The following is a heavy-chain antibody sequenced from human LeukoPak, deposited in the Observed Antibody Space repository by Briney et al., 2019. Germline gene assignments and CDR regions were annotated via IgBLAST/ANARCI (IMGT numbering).Heavy chain of an antibody. CDR3: ARVPFDYSNYDY. Sequence: GSLRLSCAASGFTFSSYAMHWVRQAPGKGLEWVAVISYDGSNKYYADSVKGRFTISRDNSKNTLYLQMNSLRAEDTAVYYCARVPFDYSNYDYWGQGTLVTVSS. D-gene: IGHD4-11*01. CDR2: ISYDGSNK. V-gene: IGHV3-30-3*01. CDR1: GFTFSSYA. J-gene: IGHJ4*02.